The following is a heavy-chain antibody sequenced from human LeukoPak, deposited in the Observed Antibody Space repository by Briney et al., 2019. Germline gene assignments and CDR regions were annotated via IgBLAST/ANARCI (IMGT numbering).Heavy chain of an antibody. J-gene: IGHJ4*02. V-gene: IGHV3-23*01. CDR2: ISGSGGST. CDR1: GFTVSSNY. CDR3: AKVLVAVVTAPFHY. Sequence: PGGSLRLSCAASGFTVSSNYMSWVRQAPGKGLEWVSAISGSGGSTYYAGSVKGRFTVSRDNSKNTLYLQMNSLRAEDTAVYYCAKVLVAVVTAPFHYWGQGNLVTVSS. D-gene: IGHD2-21*02.